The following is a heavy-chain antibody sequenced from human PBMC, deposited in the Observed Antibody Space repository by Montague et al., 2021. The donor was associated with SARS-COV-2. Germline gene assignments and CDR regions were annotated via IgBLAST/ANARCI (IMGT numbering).Heavy chain of an antibody. CDR3: AALGYCSSTSCPL. CDR2: ITASSIYI. CDR1: GFTFSTYT. D-gene: IGHD2-2*01. V-gene: IGHV3-21*01. J-gene: IGHJ4*02. Sequence: SLRLSCAASGFTFSTYTMNWVRQAPGQGLEWVSSITASSIYIYYADSVKGRFTISRDNAKNTLYLQMNSLRAEDTAVYYCAALGYCSSTSCPLWGQGTLVTVSS.